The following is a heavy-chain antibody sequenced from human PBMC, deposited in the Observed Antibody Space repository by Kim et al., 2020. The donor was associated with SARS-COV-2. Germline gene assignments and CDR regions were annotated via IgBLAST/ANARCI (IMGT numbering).Heavy chain of an antibody. Sequence: SETLSLTCTVSGYSISSDDYWGWIRQPPGKGLEWIGSIYHSGSTYYTPSLKSRVTISLDTSQNQFSLKLSSVTAADTAVYYCARISSGWYDWFDPWGQGT. CDR2: IYHSGST. CDR1: GYSISSDDY. CDR3: ARISSGWYDWFDP. J-gene: IGHJ5*02. V-gene: IGHV4-38-2*02. D-gene: IGHD6-19*01.